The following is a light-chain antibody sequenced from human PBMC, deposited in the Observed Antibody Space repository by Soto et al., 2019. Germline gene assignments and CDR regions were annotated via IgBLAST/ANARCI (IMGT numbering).Light chain of an antibody. CDR1: QTVSNN. Sequence: EIVMTQSPATLSMSPGESVSISCRASQTVSNNLAWYQQKPGQAPRLLISGASTRAIVVAARFSGSGSGTEFTLTITSLQSEDFAVYYCQQYHKGPPFTFGGGTVVEIK. J-gene: IGKJ4*01. CDR2: GAS. CDR3: QQYHKGPPFT. V-gene: IGKV3-15*01.